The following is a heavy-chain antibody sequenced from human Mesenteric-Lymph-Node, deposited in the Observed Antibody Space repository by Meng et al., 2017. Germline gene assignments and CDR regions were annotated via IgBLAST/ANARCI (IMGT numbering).Heavy chain of an antibody. D-gene: IGHD5-12*01. J-gene: IGHJ4*02. CDR3: ARGYGDYDNYFDY. V-gene: IGHV4-30-2*01. Sequence: QLQLQESGAGLVKHSQTLSLTCAVSGGSISSGGHSWSWIRQPPGKGLEWLGYIYHGGNTYYNPSLESRVTMSLDKSKNQFSLKVSSVTAADTAVYFCARGYGDYDNYFDYWGQGTLVTVSS. CDR1: GGSISSGGHS. CDR2: IYHGGNT.